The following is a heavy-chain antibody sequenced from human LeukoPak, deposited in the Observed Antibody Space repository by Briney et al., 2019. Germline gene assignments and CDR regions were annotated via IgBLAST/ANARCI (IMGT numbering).Heavy chain of an antibody. CDR2: INHSGSI. Sequence: SETLSLTCAVYGGSFSGYYWSWIRQPPGKGLEWIGEINHSGSINYNPSLKSRVTISVDTSKNQFSLKLSSVTAADTAVYYCARLRRYFDWLSPFDYWGQGTLVTVSS. J-gene: IGHJ4*02. CDR1: GGSFSGYY. CDR3: ARLRRYFDWLSPFDY. V-gene: IGHV4-34*01. D-gene: IGHD3-9*01.